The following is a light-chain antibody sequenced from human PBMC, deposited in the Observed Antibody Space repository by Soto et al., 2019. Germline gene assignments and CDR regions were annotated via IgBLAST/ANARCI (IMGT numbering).Light chain of an antibody. V-gene: IGKV1-8*01. CDR2: AAS. Sequence: AIRMTQSPSSLSASTGDRVTITCRASQGISSYLAWYQQKPGKAPKLLIYAASTLQSGVPSRFSGSGSGTDFTLSISCLQSEDFATDYCQQYYSYPITCGHGTRLEIK. CDR3: QQYYSYPIT. CDR1: QGISSY. J-gene: IGKJ5*01.